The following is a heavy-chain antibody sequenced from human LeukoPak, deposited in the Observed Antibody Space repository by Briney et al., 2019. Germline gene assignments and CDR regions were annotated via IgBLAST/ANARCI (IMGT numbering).Heavy chain of an antibody. J-gene: IGHJ4*02. CDR2: IYHSGST. CDR1: GGSMSSSSYY. D-gene: IGHD3-9*01. V-gene: IGHV4-39*07. Sequence: PSETLSLTCTVSGGSMSSSSYYWGWIRQPPGKGLEWIGEIYHSGSTNYNPSLKSRVTISVDKSKNQFSLKLSSVTAADTAVYYCARGSSLRYFDWLPYGYYFDYWGQGTLVTVSS. CDR3: ARGSSLRYFDWLPYGYYFDY.